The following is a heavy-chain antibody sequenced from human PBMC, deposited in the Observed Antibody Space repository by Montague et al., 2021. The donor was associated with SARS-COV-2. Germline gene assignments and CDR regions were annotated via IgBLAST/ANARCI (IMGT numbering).Heavy chain of an antibody. CDR3: ATLGYSSSWAGYYYYVMDV. D-gene: IGHD6-13*01. V-gene: IGHV4-34*01. Sequence: SETLSLTCAVYGGSFSGYYWSWIRQPPGKGLEWIGEINHSGSTNYNPSLKSRVTISVDTSKNQFSLKLSSVTAADTAVYYCATLGYSSSWAGYYYYVMDVWGQGTTVTVSS. CDR1: GGSFSGYY. CDR2: INHSGST. J-gene: IGHJ6*02.